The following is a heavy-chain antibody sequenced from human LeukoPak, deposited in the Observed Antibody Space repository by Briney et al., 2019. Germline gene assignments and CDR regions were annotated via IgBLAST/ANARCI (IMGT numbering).Heavy chain of an antibody. Sequence: ASVKVSCKASGYTFTSYYMHWVRQAPGQGLEWMGIINPSSGSTSSAQKFQGRVTMTRDTSTSTVYMELSSLRSEDTAVYYCARAQYCTSTSCSTTAEYFQHWGQDTLVTVSS. D-gene: IGHD2-2*01. CDR1: GYTFTSYY. CDR3: ARAQYCTSTSCSTTAEYFQH. CDR2: INPSSGST. V-gene: IGHV1-46*01. J-gene: IGHJ1*01.